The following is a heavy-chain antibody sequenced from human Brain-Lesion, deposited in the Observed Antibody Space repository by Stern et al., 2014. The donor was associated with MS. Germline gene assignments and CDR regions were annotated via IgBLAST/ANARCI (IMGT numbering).Heavy chain of an antibody. J-gene: IGHJ4*02. CDR1: GGSISSSNW. D-gene: IGHD6-13*01. Sequence: VHLVESGPGLVKPSGTLSLTCAVSGGSISSSNWWSWVRQSPGKGLEWIGESDHSGSTIYNPSLKSRVTVSVAKSKNRFSLNLRSVPAADTAVYFCARFPASRPHVFDSWGQGTLVTVSS. CDR2: SDHSGST. V-gene: IGHV4-4*02. CDR3: ARFPASRPHVFDS.